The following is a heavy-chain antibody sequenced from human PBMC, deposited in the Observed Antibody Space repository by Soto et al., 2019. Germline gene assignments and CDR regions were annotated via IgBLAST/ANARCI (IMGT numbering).Heavy chain of an antibody. Sequence: GGSLRLSCAASGFTFSSYAMHWVRQAPGKGLEWVAAISYDGPNQYYGDSVKGRFIISADKSINTAYLQWSSLKAPDTAMYYCGKHEGYCSSTTCTSVDYWGQGTLVTVSS. V-gene: IGHV3-33*05. CDR3: GKHEGYCSSTTCTSVDY. CDR1: GFTFSSYA. CDR2: ISYDGPNQ. D-gene: IGHD2-2*01. J-gene: IGHJ4*02.